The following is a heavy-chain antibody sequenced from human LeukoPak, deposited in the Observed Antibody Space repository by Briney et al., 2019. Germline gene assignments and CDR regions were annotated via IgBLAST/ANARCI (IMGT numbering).Heavy chain of an antibody. CDR3: AREGYSYGPILDY. D-gene: IGHD5-18*01. Sequence: GGSLRLSCAASGFTFSSYGMHWVRQAPGKGLEWVAVISYDGSNKYYADSVKGRFTISRDNSKNTLYLQMNSLRAEDTAVYYCAREGYSYGPILDYWGQGTLVTVSS. CDR2: ISYDGSNK. J-gene: IGHJ4*02. CDR1: GFTFSSYG. V-gene: IGHV3-30*03.